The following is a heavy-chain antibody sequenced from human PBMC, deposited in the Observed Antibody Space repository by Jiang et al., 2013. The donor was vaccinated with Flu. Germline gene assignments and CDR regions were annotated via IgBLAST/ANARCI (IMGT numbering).Heavy chain of an antibody. CDR2: IDWDDDK. Sequence: KPTQTLTLTCTFSGFSLSTSGMCVSWIRQPPGKALEWLARIDWDDDKYYSTSLKTRLTISKDTSKNQVVLTMTNMDPVDTATYYCARIHSDRPQDYGMDVWGQTGPRSPSPQ. CDR3: ARIHSDRPQDYGMDV. D-gene: IGHD2-15*01. CDR1: GFSLSTSGMC. J-gene: IGHJ6*01. V-gene: IGHV2-70*11.